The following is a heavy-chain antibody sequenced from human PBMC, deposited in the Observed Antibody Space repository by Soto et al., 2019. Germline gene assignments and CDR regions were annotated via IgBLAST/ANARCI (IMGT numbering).Heavy chain of an antibody. D-gene: IGHD2-2*03. CDR1: GGSIRSYY. CDR2: IFYTEST. V-gene: IGHV4-59*01. Sequence: ASETMSLTCTVSGGSIRSYYWIWIRQPPGKGLEWIGSIFYTESTDYNPSLKSRVTISLDTSKNHFSLNLSSVTAADTAVYYCARVDRGAFDHWGQGTLVTVSS. CDR3: ARVDRGAFDH. J-gene: IGHJ4*02.